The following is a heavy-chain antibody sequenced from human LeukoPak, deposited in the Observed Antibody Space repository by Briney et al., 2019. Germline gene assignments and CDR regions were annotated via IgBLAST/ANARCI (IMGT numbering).Heavy chain of an antibody. V-gene: IGHV4-61*01. Sequence: SETLSLTCTVSGYSISSGYYWNWIRQSPGKGLEWIGNIYYSGSTNYNPSLKSRVTISIDTSKNQFSLKLTSVTAADTAVYYCARVYCSGGGCYLGHFDYWGQGTLVTVSS. D-gene: IGHD2-15*01. CDR3: ARVYCSGGGCYLGHFDY. CDR2: IYYSGST. CDR1: GYSISSGYY. J-gene: IGHJ4*02.